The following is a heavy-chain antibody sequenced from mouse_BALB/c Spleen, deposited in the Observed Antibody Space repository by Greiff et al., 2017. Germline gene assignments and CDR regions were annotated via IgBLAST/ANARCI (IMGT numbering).Heavy chain of an antibody. CDR2: IDPANGNT. CDR1: GFNIKDTY. Sequence: VQLQQSGAELVKPGASVKLSCTASGFNIKDTYMHWVKQGPEQGLEWIGRIDPANGNTKYDPKFQGKATITADTSSNTAYLQLSSLTSEDTAVYYCARDYDGYPFAYWGQGTLVTVSA. J-gene: IGHJ3*01. V-gene: IGHV14-3*02. D-gene: IGHD1-2*01. CDR3: ARDYDGYPFAY.